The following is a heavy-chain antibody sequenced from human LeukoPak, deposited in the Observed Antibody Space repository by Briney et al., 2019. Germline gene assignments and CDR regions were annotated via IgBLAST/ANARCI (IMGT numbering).Heavy chain of an antibody. J-gene: IGHJ3*02. CDR3: ARDYSYGLRDAFDI. D-gene: IGHD5-18*01. Sequence: SETPSLTCTVSGGSISSHYWSWIRQPPGKGLEWIGYIYYSGSTNYNPSLKSRVTISVDTSKNQFSLKLSSVTAADTAVYYCARDYSYGLRDAFDIWGQGTMVTVSS. CDR1: GGSISSHY. CDR2: IYYSGST. V-gene: IGHV4-59*11.